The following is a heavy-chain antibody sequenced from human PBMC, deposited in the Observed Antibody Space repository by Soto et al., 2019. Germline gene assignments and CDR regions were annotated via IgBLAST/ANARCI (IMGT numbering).Heavy chain of an antibody. CDR3: ARVVNHYYYGKDV. CDR2: ISVHNGNT. Sequence: QVQLVQSGAEVKKPGASVKVSCKASGYTYISYAISWVRQAPGQGLEWMGWISVHNGNTNYAQKLQGRVTMTTDTSTSTAYMELRSLRSDDTAVYYCARVVNHYYYGKDVWGQGTTGTVSS. J-gene: IGHJ6*02. D-gene: IGHD3-22*01. CDR1: GYTYISYA. V-gene: IGHV1-18*01.